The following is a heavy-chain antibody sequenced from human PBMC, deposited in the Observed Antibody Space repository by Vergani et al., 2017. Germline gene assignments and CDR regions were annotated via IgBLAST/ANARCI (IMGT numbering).Heavy chain of an antibody. CDR3: ARGVLGYFDWLLYYFDY. CDR1: GFTFSSYS. J-gene: IGHJ4*02. Sequence: EVQLVESGGGQVKPGGSLRLSCAASGFTFSSYSMNWVRQAPGKGLEWVSSISSSSSYIYYADSVKGRFTISRDNAKNSLYLQMNSLRAEDTAVYYCARGVLGYFDWLLYYFDYWGQGTLVTVSS. D-gene: IGHD3-9*01. CDR2: ISSSSSYI. V-gene: IGHV3-21*01.